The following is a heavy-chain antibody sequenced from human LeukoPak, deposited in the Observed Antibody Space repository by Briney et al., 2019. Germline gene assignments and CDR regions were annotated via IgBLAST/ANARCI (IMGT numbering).Heavy chain of an antibody. CDR1: GGSISSYS. CDR3: ARQVGAFTHFDY. J-gene: IGHJ4*02. V-gene: IGHV4-59*01. Sequence: SETLSLTCTVSGGSISSYSWSWIRQPPGKGLEWIGYIYYSGSTNYNPSLKSRVTISVDTSKNQFSLKLSSVTAADTAVYYCARQVGAFTHFDYWGQGTLVTVSS. CDR2: IYYSGST. D-gene: IGHD1-26*01.